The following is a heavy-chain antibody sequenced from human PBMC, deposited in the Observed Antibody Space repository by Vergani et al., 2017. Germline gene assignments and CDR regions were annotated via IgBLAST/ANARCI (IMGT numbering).Heavy chain of an antibody. V-gene: IGHV3-23*01. CDR1: VFSFPGYA. D-gene: IGHD5-12*01. Sequence: EVQLLESGGGLVQPGGSLRLFCEASVFSFPGYAMSWVRQAPGKGLEWVSSVSGSSATPYYADSVKGLFIISRDNSKNTLHLQMNSLRADDTAVYYCTKGSRGYTGYFFDYWGQGTLATVSS. CDR2: VSGSSATP. J-gene: IGHJ4*02. CDR3: TKGSRGYTGYFFDY.